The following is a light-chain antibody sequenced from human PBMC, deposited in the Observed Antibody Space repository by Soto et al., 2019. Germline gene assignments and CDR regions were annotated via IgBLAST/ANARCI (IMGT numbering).Light chain of an antibody. CDR3: HQYGRSPIT. J-gene: IGKJ4*01. V-gene: IGKV3-20*01. CDR2: GAS. CDR1: QSVSSSY. Sequence: EIVLTQSPGTLSLSPGERATLSCRASQSVSSSYLAWYQQKPGQAPRLLIYGASCRATGIPDRFSGSGCGTDFTLTIRRLEPEDFAVYYCHQYGRSPITFGGGYKVDIK.